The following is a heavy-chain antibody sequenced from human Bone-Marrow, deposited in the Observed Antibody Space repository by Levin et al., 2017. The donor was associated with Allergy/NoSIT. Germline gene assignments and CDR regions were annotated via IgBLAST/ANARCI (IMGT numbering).Heavy chain of an antibody. J-gene: IGHJ6*02. D-gene: IGHD2-21*01. CDR3: ARQVIDLVSPSWGLYDYHYNGLDV. CDR1: GGSISPHY. CDR2: VSYSGST. V-gene: IGHV4-59*08. Sequence: PSETLSLTCTVSGGSISPHYWSWIRQPPGRGLEWIGYVSYSGSTTYNTSLNSRVTISVDTYNDQFSLQLTSVTAADTAVYYCARQVIDLVSPSWGLYDYHYNGLDVWGQGITVTVSS.